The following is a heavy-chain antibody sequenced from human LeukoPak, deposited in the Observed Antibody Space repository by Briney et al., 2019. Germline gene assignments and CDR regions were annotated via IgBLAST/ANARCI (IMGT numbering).Heavy chain of an antibody. CDR1: GYTFTSYD. CDR3: ARGSLYCGGDCYHDI. Sequence: GASVKVSCTASGYTFTSYDINGVRQATGQGLEWMGWMNPNSGNTGYAQKFQGRVTMTRNTSINTAYMELSSLRSEDTAVYYCARGSLYCGGDCYHDIWGQGTMVTVSS. D-gene: IGHD2-21*02. J-gene: IGHJ3*02. CDR2: MNPNSGNT. V-gene: IGHV1-8*01.